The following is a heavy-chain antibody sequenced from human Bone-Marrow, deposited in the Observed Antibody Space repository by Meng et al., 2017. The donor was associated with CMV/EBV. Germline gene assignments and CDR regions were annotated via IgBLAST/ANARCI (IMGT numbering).Heavy chain of an antibody. CDR3: ARGWDILVVSSAGGAMDV. CDR2: ISSSSSYI. CDR1: GFTFSSYS. D-gene: IGHD2-15*01. V-gene: IGHV3-21*01. J-gene: IGHJ6*02. Sequence: GESLKISCAASGFTFSSYSMNWVRQAPGKGLEWVSSISSSSSYIYYADSVKGRFTISRDNAKNSLYLQMNSLRAEDTAVYYCARGWDILVVSSAGGAMDVWGQGTTVTVYS.